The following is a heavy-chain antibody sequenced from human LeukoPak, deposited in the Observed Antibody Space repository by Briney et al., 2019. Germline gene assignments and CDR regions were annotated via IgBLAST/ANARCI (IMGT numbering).Heavy chain of an antibody. Sequence: KSSEALSLTCTVSGGSISRDFWSWIRQPPGKGLVWIGYIYYTGSTNYNPSLKSRVTISIDTSKNQFSLRLGFLTAADTAVYYCASGYGDYWFDPWGQGTLVTVSS. D-gene: IGHD4-17*01. V-gene: IGHV4-59*01. CDR1: GGSISRDF. CDR2: IYYTGST. J-gene: IGHJ5*02. CDR3: ASGYGDYWFDP.